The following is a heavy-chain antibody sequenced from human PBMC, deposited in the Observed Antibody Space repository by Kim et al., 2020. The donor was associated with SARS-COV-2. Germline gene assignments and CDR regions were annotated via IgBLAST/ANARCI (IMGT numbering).Heavy chain of an antibody. D-gene: IGHD2-2*01. J-gene: IGHJ6*02. Sequence: SVKVSCKASGGTFSSYAISWVRQAPGQGLEWMGGIIPIFGTANYAQKFQGRVTITADESTSTAYMELSSLRSEDTAVYYCAMIGYCSSTSCHEWAPYYYYYGMDVWGQGTTVTVSS. CDR2: IIPIFGTA. CDR1: GGTFSSYA. CDR3: AMIGYCSSTSCHEWAPYYYYYGMDV. V-gene: IGHV1-69*13.